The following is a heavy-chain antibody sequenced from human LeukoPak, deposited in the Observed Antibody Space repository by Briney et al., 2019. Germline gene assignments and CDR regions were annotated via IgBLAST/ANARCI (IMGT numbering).Heavy chain of an antibody. D-gene: IGHD3-3*01. CDR2: IDEDGKTI. J-gene: IGHJ5*02. Sequence: PSGGSLRLSCAASGFTFNSYWMHWVRHAPGKGLVWVSRIDEDGKTIDYADSVKGRFTISRDNAKDTLYLQMSSLRDEDTAVYYCVSDLCGGDDQWGRGTLVTVSS. CDR1: GFTFNSYW. V-gene: IGHV3-74*01. CDR3: VSDLCGGDDQ.